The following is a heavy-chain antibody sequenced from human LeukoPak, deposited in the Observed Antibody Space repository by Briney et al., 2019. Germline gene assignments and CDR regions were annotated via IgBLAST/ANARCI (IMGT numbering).Heavy chain of an antibody. Sequence: PGGSLRLSCSTSGFNFGDFPMAWVRQAPGKGLEWVGCIRAKAYGGTAEYGPSVKGRFFVSRDDAKGIAYLQMNSLKSEDTAVYYCTRGSGRFEYWGQGTLASVSS. CDR1: GFNFGDFP. J-gene: IGHJ4*02. D-gene: IGHD1-26*01. CDR3: TRGSGRFEY. CDR2: IRAKAYGGTA. V-gene: IGHV3-49*04.